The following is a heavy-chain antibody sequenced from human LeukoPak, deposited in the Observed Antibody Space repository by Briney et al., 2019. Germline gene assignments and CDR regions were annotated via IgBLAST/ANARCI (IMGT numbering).Heavy chain of an antibody. Sequence: ASVKVSCKASGYTFTSYGISWVRQAPGQGLEWMGWISAYNGNTNYAQKLQGRVTMTTDTSTSTAYMELRSLRSDDTAVYYCARDRYGSGRRYYYYGMDVWGQGTTVTVSS. CDR3: ARDRYGSGRRYYYYGMDV. D-gene: IGHD3-10*01. CDR2: ISAYNGNT. V-gene: IGHV1-18*01. CDR1: GYTFTSYG. J-gene: IGHJ6*02.